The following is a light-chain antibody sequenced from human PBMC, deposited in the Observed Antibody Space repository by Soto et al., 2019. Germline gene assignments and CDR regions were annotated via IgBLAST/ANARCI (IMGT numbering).Light chain of an antibody. V-gene: IGLV2-11*01. J-gene: IGLJ2*01. CDR3: QSYDSSTVV. Sequence: QSALTQPRSVSGSPGQSVTISCTATGSDVGDSSHVSWYQLHPGKAPKLMIYEVNNRPSGVPDRFSGSKSGSTASLTISGLQAEDEAEYYCQSYDSSTVVFGGGTQLTVL. CDR2: EVN. CDR1: GSDVGDSSH.